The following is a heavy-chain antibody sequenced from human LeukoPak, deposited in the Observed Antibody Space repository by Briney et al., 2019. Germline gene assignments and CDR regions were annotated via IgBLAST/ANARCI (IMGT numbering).Heavy chain of an antibody. J-gene: IGHJ4*02. CDR1: GFTFSSYV. CDR2: ISGNDGST. CDR3: ARRSVTTFDY. D-gene: IGHD4-17*01. V-gene: IGHV3-23*01. Sequence: GGSLGLSCAASGFTFSSYVMSWVRQAPGKGLEWVSLISGNDGSTYYADSVKGRFTISRDNSKKTLYLQMSSLRADDTAVYYCARRSVTTFDYWGQGTLVTVSS.